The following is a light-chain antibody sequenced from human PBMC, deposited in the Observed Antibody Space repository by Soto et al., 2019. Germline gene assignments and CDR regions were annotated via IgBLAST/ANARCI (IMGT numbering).Light chain of an antibody. Sequence: DIHMTQSPSTLSASVGDRVTITCRASQSISNWLAGYQQKPGTAPKLLIYGASSLESGVPSRFSGSGSGTEFTLTINSLQPDDFATYYCQQYNSDSCTFGQGTKLEIK. CDR2: GAS. CDR3: QQYNSDSCT. CDR1: QSISNW. J-gene: IGKJ2*02. V-gene: IGKV1-5*01.